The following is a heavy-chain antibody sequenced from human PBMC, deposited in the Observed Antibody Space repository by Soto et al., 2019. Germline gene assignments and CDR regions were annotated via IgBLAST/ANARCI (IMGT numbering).Heavy chain of an antibody. CDR3: SRGIKGGLDA. V-gene: IGHV3-30*03. J-gene: IGHJ5*02. Sequence: QVQLAESGGGVVQPGRSLRLACATSGFVSKNYDIHWVRQAPGKGLAWLASISYDGSNKYCADSVKGRFTISRDNSKNTLSLQINSLGAEDTAVYYCSRGIKGGLDAWGPGTLVTVSS. D-gene: IGHD2-21*01. CDR2: ISYDGSNK. CDR1: GFVSKNYD.